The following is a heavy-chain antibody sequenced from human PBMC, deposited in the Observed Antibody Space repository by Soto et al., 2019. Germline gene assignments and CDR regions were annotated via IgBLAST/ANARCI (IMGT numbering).Heavy chain of an antibody. CDR2: IYYSGST. D-gene: IGHD3-16*01. V-gene: IGHV4-59*01. CDR1: GGSISSYY. Sequence: SETLSLTCTVSGGSISSYYWSWIRQPPGKGLEWIGYIYYSGSTNYNPSLKSRVTISVDTSKNQFSLKLSSVTAADTAVYYCARPYVRGEYWYFDLWGRGTLVTVSS. CDR3: ARPYVRGEYWYFDL. J-gene: IGHJ2*01.